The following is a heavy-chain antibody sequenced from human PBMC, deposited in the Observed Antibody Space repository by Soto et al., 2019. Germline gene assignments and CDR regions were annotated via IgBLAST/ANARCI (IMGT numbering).Heavy chain of an antibody. CDR2: INPNGGAT. Sequence: VQLAQSGAEVKKPGASVKVSCKTSGDSFNDYYIHWVRQAPGPGLEWMGWINPNGGATKYAQKFQGRVTVTRDTSIRTVYMELSSLRSDDTAVYYCARESGGATATLDYYYFYMDVWGKGTTVTVSS. J-gene: IGHJ6*03. CDR3: ARESGGATATLDYYYFYMDV. D-gene: IGHD5-12*01. V-gene: IGHV1-2*02. CDR1: GDSFNDYY.